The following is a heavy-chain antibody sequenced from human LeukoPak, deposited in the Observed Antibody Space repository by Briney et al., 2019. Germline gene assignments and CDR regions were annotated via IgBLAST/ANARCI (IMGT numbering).Heavy chain of an antibody. CDR1: GGSFSGYY. CDR3: ARGYCSGGSCYSYYYYNYMDV. CDR2: IHYSGST. Sequence: SETLSLTGAVYGGSFSGYYWSWIRPPPGKGLEWIGSIHYSGSTNYNPSLKSRVTISVDTSKNQFSLKLSSVTAADTAVYYCARGYCSGGSCYSYYYYNYMDVWGKGTTVTVSS. V-gene: IGHV4-34*01. D-gene: IGHD2-15*01. J-gene: IGHJ6*03.